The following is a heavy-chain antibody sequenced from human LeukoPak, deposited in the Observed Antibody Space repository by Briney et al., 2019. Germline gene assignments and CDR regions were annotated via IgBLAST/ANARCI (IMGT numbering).Heavy chain of an antibody. Sequence: KPSETQSLTCAVNGGSSSGYYWSWLRHPPGKGLPWIGEINHSGSTNYNPSLKSRVTISVDTSKNQFSLKLSSVTAADTAVYYCARGHIAAAGTFGWFDPWGQGTLATVSS. J-gene: IGHJ5*02. CDR1: GGSSSGYY. CDR3: ARGHIAAAGTFGWFDP. CDR2: INHSGST. V-gene: IGHV4-34*01. D-gene: IGHD6-13*01.